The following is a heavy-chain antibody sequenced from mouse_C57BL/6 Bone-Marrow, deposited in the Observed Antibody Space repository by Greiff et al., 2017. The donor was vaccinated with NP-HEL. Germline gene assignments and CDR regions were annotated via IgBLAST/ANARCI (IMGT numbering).Heavy chain of an antibody. CDR1: GFTFSDYY. CDR2: ISNGGGST. CDR3: AREELGRIFAY. J-gene: IGHJ3*01. D-gene: IGHD4-1*01. Sequence: EVKLMESGGGLVQPGGSLKLSCAASGFTFSDYYMYWVRQTPEKRLEWVAYISNGGGSTYYPDTVKGRFTISRDNAKNTLYLQMSRLKSEDTAMYYCAREELGRIFAYWGQGTLVTVSA. V-gene: IGHV5-12*01.